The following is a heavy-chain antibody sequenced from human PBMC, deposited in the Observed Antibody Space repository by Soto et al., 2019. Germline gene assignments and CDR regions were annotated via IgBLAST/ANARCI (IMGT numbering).Heavy chain of an antibody. D-gene: IGHD2-2*02. Sequence: GESLKISCKGSGYSFTSYWIGWVRQMPGKGLEWMGIIYPGDSDTRYSPSFQGQVTISADKSISTAYLQWSSLKASDTAVYYCSTIFYRNGSFRDYWGQGTPVTVSS. CDR1: GYSFTSYW. CDR3: STIFYRNGSFRDY. J-gene: IGHJ4*02. CDR2: IYPGDSDT. V-gene: IGHV5-51*01.